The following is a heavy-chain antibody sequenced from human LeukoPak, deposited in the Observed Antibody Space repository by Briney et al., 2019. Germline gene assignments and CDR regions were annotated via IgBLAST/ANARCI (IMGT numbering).Heavy chain of an antibody. Sequence: ASVKVSCKASGYTFTSYYMHWVRQAPGQGLEWMGIINPSGGSTSYAQKFQGRVTMTRDTSTSTVYKELSSLRSEDTAVYYCAREVTIFGVETHNDLDYWGQGTLVTVSS. V-gene: IGHV1-46*01. CDR1: GYTFTSYY. CDR2: INPSGGST. CDR3: AREVTIFGVETHNDLDY. D-gene: IGHD3-3*01. J-gene: IGHJ4*02.